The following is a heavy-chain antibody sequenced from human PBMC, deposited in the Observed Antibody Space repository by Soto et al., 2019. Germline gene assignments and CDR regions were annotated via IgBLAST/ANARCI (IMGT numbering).Heavy chain of an antibody. CDR1: GFTFSSYA. CDR3: AKEGGYCSSTSCYGRVYY. CDR2: ISGSGGST. D-gene: IGHD2-2*03. J-gene: IGHJ4*02. V-gene: IGHV3-23*01. Sequence: EVQLLESGGGLVQPGGSLRLSCAASGFTFSSYAMSWVRQAPGKGLEWVSAISGSGGSTYYADSVKGRFTISRDNSKNTLYLQMNSLRAEDTAVYYCAKEGGYCSSTSCYGRVYYWGQETLVTVSS.